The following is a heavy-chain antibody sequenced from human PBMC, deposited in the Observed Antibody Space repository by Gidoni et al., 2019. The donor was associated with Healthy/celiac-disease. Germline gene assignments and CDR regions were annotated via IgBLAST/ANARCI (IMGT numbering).Heavy chain of an antibody. CDR1: GFTFSSYE. D-gene: IGHD4-17*01. CDR3: ARDGDYGDYVGAFDI. J-gene: IGHJ3*02. CDR2: ISSSGSTI. V-gene: IGHV3-48*03. Sequence: EVQLVESGGGLVQPGGSLRLSCAASGFTFSSYEMNWVRQAPGKGLEWVSYISSSGSTIYYADSVKGRFTISRDNAKNSLYLQMNSLRAEDTAVYYCARDGDYGDYVGAFDIWGQGTMVTVSS.